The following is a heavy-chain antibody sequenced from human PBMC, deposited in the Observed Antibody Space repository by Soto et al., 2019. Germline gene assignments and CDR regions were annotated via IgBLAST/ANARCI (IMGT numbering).Heavy chain of an antibody. CDR1: GFTFSSYA. J-gene: IGHJ6*03. V-gene: IGHV3-23*01. Sequence: GGSLRLSCAASGFTFSSYAMSWVRQAPGKGLEWVSAISGSGGSTYYEDSVKGRFTISSDNYKNTLYLQMNSLKAEDTAVDYWAKDIRYFDWLLMGGLEVDYYYYYMDVWGKGTTVTVSS. CDR2: ISGSGGST. CDR3: AKDIRYFDWLLMGGLEVDYYYYYMDV. D-gene: IGHD3-9*01.